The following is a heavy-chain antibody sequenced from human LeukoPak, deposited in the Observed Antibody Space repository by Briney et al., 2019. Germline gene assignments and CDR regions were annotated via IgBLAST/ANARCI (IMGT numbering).Heavy chain of an antibody. CDR1: GSISSYY. CDR2: IYTSGST. V-gene: IGHV4-4*09. D-gene: IGHD2-2*01. J-gene: IGHJ3*02. CDR3: ARQKCTSTSCLTKNAFDI. Sequence: SETLSLTCTVSGSISSYYWSWIRQPPGKGLEWIGYIYTSGSTNYNPSLKSRVTISVDTSKNQFSLDLSSVTAADTAVYYCARQKCTSTSCLTKNAFDIWGQGTMVTVSS.